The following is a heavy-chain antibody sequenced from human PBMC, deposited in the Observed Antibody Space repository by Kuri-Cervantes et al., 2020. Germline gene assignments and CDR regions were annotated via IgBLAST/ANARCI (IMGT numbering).Heavy chain of an antibody. CDR1: GFTFSSYS. D-gene: IGHD5-18*01. CDR3: AKETTGYSYGNLDY. J-gene: IGHJ4*02. CDR2: ISYDGSNK. Sequence: GGSLRLSCAASGFTFSSYSMNWVRQAPGKGLEWVAVISYDGSNKYYADSVKGRFTISRDNSKNTLYLQMNSLRAEDTAVYYCAKETTGYSYGNLDYWGQGTLVTVSS. V-gene: IGHV3-30*18.